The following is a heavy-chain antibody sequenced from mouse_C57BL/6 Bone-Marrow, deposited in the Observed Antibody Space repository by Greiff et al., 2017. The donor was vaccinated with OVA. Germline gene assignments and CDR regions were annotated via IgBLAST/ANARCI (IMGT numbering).Heavy chain of an antibody. J-gene: IGHJ2*01. D-gene: IGHD2-4*01. CDR3: ARKGNDFDYFDY. Sequence: VQLQQSGAELVKPGASVKISCKASGYAFSSYWMNWVKQRPGKGLEWIGQIYPGDGDTNYNGKFKGKATLTADKSSSTAYMQLSSLTSEDSAVYFCARKGNDFDYFDYWGQGTTLTVSS. V-gene: IGHV1-80*01. CDR2: IYPGDGDT. CDR1: GYAFSSYW.